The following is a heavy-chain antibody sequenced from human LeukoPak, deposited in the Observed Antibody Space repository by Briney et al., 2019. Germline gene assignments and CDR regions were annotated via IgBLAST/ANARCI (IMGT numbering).Heavy chain of an antibody. CDR1: GGSISSSSYY. CDR2: IYYSGST. Sequence: SETLSLTCTVSGGSISSSSYYWGWIRQPPGKGLEWIGSIYYSGSTNNNPSLKSRVTISVDTSKNQFSLKLSSVTAADTAVYYCARRRTMFGYFAGEFDYWGQGTLVTVSS. J-gene: IGHJ4*02. CDR3: ARRRTMFGYFAGEFDY. D-gene: IGHD3-10*02. V-gene: IGHV4-39*01.